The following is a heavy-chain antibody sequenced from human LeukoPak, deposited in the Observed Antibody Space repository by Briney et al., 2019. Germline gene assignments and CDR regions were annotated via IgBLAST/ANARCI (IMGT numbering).Heavy chain of an antibody. J-gene: IGHJ4*02. Sequence: GGSLRLSCAASGFTFSNSAMTWIRQLPGKGLEWVSTNAGSGTYYADSVKGRFTISRDNSKNTLYLQMNSLRAEDTAVYYCAKDLGYYYDSSGYCFDYWGQGTLVTVSS. CDR3: AKDLGYYYDSSGYCFDY. V-gene: IGHV3-23*01. D-gene: IGHD3-22*01. CDR2: NAGSGT. CDR1: GFTFSNSA.